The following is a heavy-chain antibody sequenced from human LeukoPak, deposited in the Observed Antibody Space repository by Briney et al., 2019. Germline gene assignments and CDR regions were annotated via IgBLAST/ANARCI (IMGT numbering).Heavy chain of an antibody. CDR3: ARAIYSSGRGSQFDY. Sequence: GASVKVSCKASGYTFTGYYMHWVRQAPGQGLEWMGWINPNSGGTNYAQKFQGRVTMTRDTSISTAYMELSRLRSDDTAVYYCARAIYSSGRGSQFDYWGQGTLVTVSS. D-gene: IGHD6-19*01. J-gene: IGHJ4*02. CDR2: INPNSGGT. CDR1: GYTFTGYY. V-gene: IGHV1-2*02.